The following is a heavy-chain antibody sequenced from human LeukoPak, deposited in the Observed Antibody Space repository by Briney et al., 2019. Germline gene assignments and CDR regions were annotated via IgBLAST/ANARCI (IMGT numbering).Heavy chain of an antibody. D-gene: IGHD6-6*01. V-gene: IGHV1-2*02. Sequence: ASVKVSCKASGFTFIGFYMHWVRQAPGQGLEWMGWINPNSGGTNYAQKFQGRVTMTRDTSINTAYMELSRLRSDDTAVYYCARGGYSRSSEYYYGMDVWGQGTTVTVSS. CDR3: ARGGYSRSSEYYYGMDV. J-gene: IGHJ6*02. CDR2: INPNSGGT. CDR1: GFTFIGFY.